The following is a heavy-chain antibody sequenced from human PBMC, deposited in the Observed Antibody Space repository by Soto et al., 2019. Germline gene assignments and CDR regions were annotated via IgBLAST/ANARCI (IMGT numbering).Heavy chain of an antibody. Sequence: PGGSLRLSCAASGFTFSSYGMHWVRQAPGKGLEWVAVISYDGSNKYYADSVKGRFTISRDNSKNTLYLQMNSLRAEDTAVYYCAKDRRGLVYDILTGYSPVDYWGQGTLVTVSS. CDR1: GFTFSSYG. J-gene: IGHJ4*02. CDR3: AKDRRGLVYDILTGYSPVDY. D-gene: IGHD3-9*01. CDR2: ISYDGSNK. V-gene: IGHV3-30*18.